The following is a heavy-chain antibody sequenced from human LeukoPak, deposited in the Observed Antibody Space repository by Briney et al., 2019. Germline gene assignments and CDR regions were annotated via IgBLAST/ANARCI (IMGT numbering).Heavy chain of an antibody. CDR1: GYTFTGYY. CDR3: ARVFSSGWSLYYYYMAV. V-gene: IGHV1-2*02. D-gene: IGHD6-19*01. Sequence: SSVNVSCKASGYTFTGYYMHWVRQAPGQRLEGMGWINPNSGGTNYAQKFQGRVTMPEDTSISTAYMELTRLRSEDTPVYYWARVFSSGWSLYYYYMAVWGKGTTVTVSS. J-gene: IGHJ6*03. CDR2: INPNSGGT.